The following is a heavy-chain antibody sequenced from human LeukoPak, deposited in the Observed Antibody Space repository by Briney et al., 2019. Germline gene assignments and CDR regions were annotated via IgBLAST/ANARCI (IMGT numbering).Heavy chain of an antibody. V-gene: IGHV4-59*01. D-gene: IGHD6-6*01. Sequence: SETLSLTCTVSGGSISSYYWSWIRQPPGKGLEWIGYIYYSGSTNYNPSLKSRVTISVDTSKNQFSLKLSSVTAADKAVYYCASWYSSSSFGYFDYWGQGTLVTVSS. CDR1: GGSISSYY. J-gene: IGHJ4*02. CDR3: ASWYSSSSFGYFDY. CDR2: IYYSGST.